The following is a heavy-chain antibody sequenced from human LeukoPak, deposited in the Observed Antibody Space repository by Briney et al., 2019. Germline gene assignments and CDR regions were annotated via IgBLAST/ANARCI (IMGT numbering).Heavy chain of an antibody. CDR2: IRSGGDIT. D-gene: IGHD3-10*01. CDR1: GFTFSSHA. V-gene: IGHV3-23*01. CDR3: TKGFSGAKFYFDS. Sequence: GGSLRLSCAASGFTFSSHAMGWVRQAPGKGLEWVSSIRSGGDITHDADSVKGRFTLSRDNSKNTLYLQMTSLRAEDTALYYCTKGFSGAKFYFDSWGQGTLVTVSS. J-gene: IGHJ4*02.